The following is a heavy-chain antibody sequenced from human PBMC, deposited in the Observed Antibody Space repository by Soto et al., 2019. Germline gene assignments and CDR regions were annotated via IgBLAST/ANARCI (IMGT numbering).Heavy chain of an antibody. CDR3: ARDGDGCIHP. CDR2: INPSGTT. CDR1: GGSFSGYQ. V-gene: IGHV4-34*01. Sequence: QVQLQQWGAGLLKPSETLSLTCAVYGGSFSGYQWSWIRQPPGKGLEWIGEINPSGTTNYNPSLKSRVTISIDTPKNQFSLKLSSVTAADTAAYFCARDGDGCIHPWGQGTLVTVSS. D-gene: IGHD2-21*01. J-gene: IGHJ5*02.